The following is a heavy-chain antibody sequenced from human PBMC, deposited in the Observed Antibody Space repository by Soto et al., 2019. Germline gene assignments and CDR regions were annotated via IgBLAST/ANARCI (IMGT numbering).Heavy chain of an antibody. D-gene: IGHD4-17*01. J-gene: IGHJ4*02. CDR2: MNPNSGNT. Sequence: QVQLVQSGAEVKKSGASVKVSCKASGYTFTSHDINWVRQATGQGLEWMGWMNPNSGNTGYAQKYQGRVPMTRNTSISTAYMELSSLRSEDTAVYYCARWDYGVSARFDYWGQGTLVTVSS. CDR1: GYTFTSHD. CDR3: ARWDYGVSARFDY. V-gene: IGHV1-8*01.